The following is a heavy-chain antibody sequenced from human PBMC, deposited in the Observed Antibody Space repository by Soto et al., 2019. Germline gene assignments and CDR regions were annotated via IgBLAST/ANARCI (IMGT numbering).Heavy chain of an antibody. J-gene: IGHJ5*02. CDR1: GFTFSSYG. CDR3: ASSYYYDSSGYGP. V-gene: IGHV3-33*01. CDR2: IWYDGSNK. Sequence: GGSLRLSXAASGFTFSSYGMHWVRQAPGKGLEWVAVIWYDGSNKYYADSVKGRFTISRDNSKNTLYLQMNSLRAEDTAVYYCASSYYYDSSGYGPWGQGTLVTVSS. D-gene: IGHD3-22*01.